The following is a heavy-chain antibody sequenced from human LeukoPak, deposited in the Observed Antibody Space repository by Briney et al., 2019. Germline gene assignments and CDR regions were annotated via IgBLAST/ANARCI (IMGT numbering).Heavy chain of an antibody. J-gene: IGHJ4*02. CDR3: ARGLDGSGSYYDAPLDN. V-gene: IGHV3-74*01. Sequence: PGGSLRLSCAASGFTFSSYWMHWVRQAPGKGLVWVARIDRDVTSRRYAESVKGRFTISRDNAKNTLSLQMNSLRAEDTAVYYCARGLDGSGSYYDAPLDNWGQGTLVTVSS. CDR2: IDRDVTSR. D-gene: IGHD3-10*01. CDR1: GFTFSSYW.